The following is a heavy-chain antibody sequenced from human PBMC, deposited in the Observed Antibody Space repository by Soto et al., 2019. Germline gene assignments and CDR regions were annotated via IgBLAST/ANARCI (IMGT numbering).Heavy chain of an antibody. CDR2: IYYSGST. CDR3: ASTMSDGYNAPFDY. CDR1: GGYISSSSYY. J-gene: IGHJ4*02. Sequence: SETLSLTCTVSGGYISSSSYYWGWIRQPPGKGLEWIGSIYYSGSTYYNPSLKSRVTISVDTSKNQFSLKLSSVTAADTAVYYCASTMSDGYNAPFDYWGQGTLVTVS. V-gene: IGHV4-39*01. D-gene: IGHD5-12*01.